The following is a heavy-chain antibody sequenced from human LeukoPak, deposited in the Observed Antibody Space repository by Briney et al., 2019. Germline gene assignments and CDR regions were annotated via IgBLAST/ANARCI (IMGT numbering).Heavy chain of an antibody. CDR3: ARRNILTGYHKSEDYYYYYYMDV. D-gene: IGHD3-9*01. CDR2: ISAYNGNT. CDR1: GYTLTSYG. J-gene: IGHJ6*03. Sequence: ASVKVSCKASGYTLTSYGISWVRQAPGQGLEWMGWISAYNGNTNYAQKLQGRVTMTTDTSTSTAYMELRSLRSDDTAVYYCARRNILTGYHKSEDYYYYYYMDVWGKGTTVTISS. V-gene: IGHV1-18*01.